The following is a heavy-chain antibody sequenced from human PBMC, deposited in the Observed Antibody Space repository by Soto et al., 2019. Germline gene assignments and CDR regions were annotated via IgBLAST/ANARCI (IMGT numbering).Heavy chain of an antibody. J-gene: IGHJ4*02. CDR3: ARNAAAGMFFDY. D-gene: IGHD6-13*01. V-gene: IGHV1-69*02. Sequence: QVQLVQSGAEVKKPGSSVKVSCKASGGTFSSYTISWVRQAPGQGLEWMGRIIPILGIANYAQKFQGRATITADKSTSTAYMELSSLRSEDTAVYYCARNAAAGMFFDYWGQGTLVTVSS. CDR1: GGTFSSYT. CDR2: IIPILGIA.